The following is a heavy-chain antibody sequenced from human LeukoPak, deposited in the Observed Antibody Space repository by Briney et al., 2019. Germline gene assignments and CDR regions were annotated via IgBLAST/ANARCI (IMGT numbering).Heavy chain of an antibody. CDR3: ARSAIDVYYYDSRADKDAFDI. CDR2: INHRGST. J-gene: IGHJ3*02. D-gene: IGHD3-22*01. Sequence: ASETLSLTCTVYGGSFSDYYWSWIRQSPGKGLEWIGEINHRGSTNYNPSLKSRVTISVDTSKNQFSLRLSSVTAADTAVHYCARSAIDVYYYDSRADKDAFDIWGQGTMVTVSS. CDR1: GGSFSDYY. V-gene: IGHV4-34*01.